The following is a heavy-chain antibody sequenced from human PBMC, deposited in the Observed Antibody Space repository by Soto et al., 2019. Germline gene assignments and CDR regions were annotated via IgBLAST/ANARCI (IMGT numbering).Heavy chain of an antibody. J-gene: IGHJ6*02. CDR2: ISPYTGNT. CDR1: GYIFVNYG. CDR3: VMLDNYVTPTPQDV. D-gene: IGHD3-16*01. V-gene: IGHV1-18*01. Sequence: QVQLVQSGDEVKKPGASVKVSCKASGYIFVNYGIAWVRQAPGRGLEWMGWISPYTGNTHSATKVQGRLTMTTDTSTSTAYMHLGSLTSDDTAVYYCVMLDNYVTPTPQDVWGHGTSVTVSS.